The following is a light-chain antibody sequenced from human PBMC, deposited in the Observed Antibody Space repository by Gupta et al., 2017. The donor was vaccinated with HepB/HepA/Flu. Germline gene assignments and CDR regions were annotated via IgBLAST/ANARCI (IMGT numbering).Light chain of an antibody. V-gene: IGKV1-39*01. CDR1: QTISNY. CDR2: GAS. J-gene: IGKJ3*01. Sequence: DIQMTQSPSSLSASVGDRVTITCRASQTISNYLNWFQQKPGKAPKLLIYGASSLQTGVPSRISGSGSETDFTLTISRLQPEDFATYYCQQCDTVPFTFGHGTKVDIK. CDR3: QQCDTVPFT.